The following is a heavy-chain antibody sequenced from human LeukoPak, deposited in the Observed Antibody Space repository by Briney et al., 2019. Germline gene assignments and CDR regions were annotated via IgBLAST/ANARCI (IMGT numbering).Heavy chain of an antibody. CDR1: GFTFSSYG. D-gene: IGHD3-10*01. CDR2: ISGSGGST. J-gene: IGHJ5*02. CDR3: AKGGGEYSP. V-gene: IGHV3-23*01. Sequence: GGTLRLSCAASGFTFSSYGMNWVRQAPGEGLEWVSAISGSGGSTYYADSVKGRFTISRDNSKNTLYLQMNSLRAEDTAVYYCAKGGGEYSPWGQGTLVTVSS.